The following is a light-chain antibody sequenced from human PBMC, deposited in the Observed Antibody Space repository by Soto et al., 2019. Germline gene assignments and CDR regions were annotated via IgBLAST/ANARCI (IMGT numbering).Light chain of an antibody. Sequence: EIVLTQSPGTLSLSPGERATLSCRASQSVSSNYLAWYQQKPGQAPRLLIFGASSRATGIPDRFSGSGSGTDFTLTISRLEPEDFAVYYCQQYATSPLTFGHGTKVDIK. CDR3: QQYATSPLT. CDR2: GAS. J-gene: IGKJ1*01. V-gene: IGKV3-20*01. CDR1: QSVSSNY.